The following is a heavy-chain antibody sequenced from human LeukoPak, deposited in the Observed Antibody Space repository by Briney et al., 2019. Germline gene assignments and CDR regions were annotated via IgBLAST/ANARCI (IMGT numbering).Heavy chain of an antibody. Sequence: SETLSLTCAVSGGSISSSNWWSWVRQPPGKGLEWIGEIYHSGSTNNNPSLKSRVTISVDKSKNQFSLKLSSVTAADTAVYHCARVGSYYYGMDVWGQGTTVTVSS. CDR3: ARVGSYYYGMDV. D-gene: IGHD1-26*01. J-gene: IGHJ6*02. CDR2: IYHSGST. CDR1: GGSISSSNW. V-gene: IGHV4-4*02.